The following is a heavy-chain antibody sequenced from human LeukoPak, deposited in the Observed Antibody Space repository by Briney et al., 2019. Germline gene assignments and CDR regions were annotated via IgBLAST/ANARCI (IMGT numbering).Heavy chain of an antibody. CDR1: GGSISSYY. D-gene: IGHD3-10*01. CDR3: ASSYYYGSGSYYRGTYHFDY. Sequence: PSETLSLTCTVSGGSISSYYWSWIRQPPGKGLEWIGYIYYSGSTNYNPSLKSRVTISVDTSKNQFSLKLSSVTAADTAVYYCASSYYYGSGSYYRGTYHFDYWGQGTPVTVSS. V-gene: IGHV4-59*01. J-gene: IGHJ4*02. CDR2: IYYSGST.